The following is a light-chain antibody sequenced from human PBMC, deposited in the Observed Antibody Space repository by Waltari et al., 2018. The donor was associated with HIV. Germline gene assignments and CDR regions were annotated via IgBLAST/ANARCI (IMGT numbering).Light chain of an antibody. CDR1: QSVFYSSNNKNY. J-gene: IGKJ5*01. Sequence: DIVMTQSPDSLAVSLGERATINCKSSQSVFYSSNNKNYLAWYQQKPGQPPKLLIYWASTRDSGVRERVSGRGCGTDFTLTISILQAEDVAVYYDQQYYRIPPAFGQGTRLETK. CDR2: WAS. V-gene: IGKV4-1*01. CDR3: QQYYRIPPA.